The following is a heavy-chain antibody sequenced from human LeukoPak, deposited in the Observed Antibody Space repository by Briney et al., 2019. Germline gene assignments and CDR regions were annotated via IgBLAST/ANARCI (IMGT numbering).Heavy chain of an antibody. V-gene: IGHV1-3*03. Sequence: ASVKVSCKATGYTFTSYTIHWVRQAPGQSLEWMGWISVGSGVSKCSQEFQGRVTLTRDTSATTAYLEVISLRPEDMAVYYCARERGIRDAFDFWGQGTMVTVSS. CDR2: ISVGSGVS. CDR1: GYTFTSYT. D-gene: IGHD1-14*01. CDR3: ARERGIRDAFDF. J-gene: IGHJ3*01.